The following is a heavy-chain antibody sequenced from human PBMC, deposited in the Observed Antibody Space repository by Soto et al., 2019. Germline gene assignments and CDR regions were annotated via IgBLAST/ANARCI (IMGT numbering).Heavy chain of an antibody. J-gene: IGHJ4*02. CDR3: ARGGLRYFDWLPNLDY. CDR1: GGTFSSYA. Sequence: QVQLVQSGAEVKKPGSSVKVSCKASGGTFSSYAISWVRQAPGQGLEWMGGIIPIFGTANYAQKFQGRVTITADEATSTAYMELSSLRSEDTAVYYCARGGLRYFDWLPNLDYWGQGTLVTVSS. V-gene: IGHV1-69*12. D-gene: IGHD3-9*01. CDR2: IIPIFGTA.